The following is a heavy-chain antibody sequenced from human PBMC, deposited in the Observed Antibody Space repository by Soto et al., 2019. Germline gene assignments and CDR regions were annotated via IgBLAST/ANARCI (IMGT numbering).Heavy chain of an antibody. CDR3: SRQGTTVVTQAYFDH. Sequence: SETLSLTCIVSGESISSSSYYWGWIRQPPGKGLEWIGSIYYSGRTYYNPSFKSRVTISIDTSKNQFSLKLSSVTATDTAVYCRSRQGTTVVTQAYFDHWGPGALVTVSS. V-gene: IGHV4-39*01. CDR1: GESISSSSYY. CDR2: IYYSGRT. D-gene: IGHD2-21*02. J-gene: IGHJ4*02.